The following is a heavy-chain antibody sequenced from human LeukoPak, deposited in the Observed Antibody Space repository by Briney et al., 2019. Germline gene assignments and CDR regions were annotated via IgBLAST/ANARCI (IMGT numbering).Heavy chain of an antibody. J-gene: IGHJ4*02. CDR2: IHYSGST. Sequence: PSETLSLTCTVSGGSISSSNYYWGWIRQPPGKGPEWIGSIHYSGSTYYNPSLKSRVTVSVDTSKNQFTVNLSSVTAADTAVYYCTRHFGSGRDDYWGQGTLVTVSS. CDR1: GGSISSSNYY. CDR3: TRHFGSGRDDY. D-gene: IGHD3-10*01. V-gene: IGHV4-39*01.